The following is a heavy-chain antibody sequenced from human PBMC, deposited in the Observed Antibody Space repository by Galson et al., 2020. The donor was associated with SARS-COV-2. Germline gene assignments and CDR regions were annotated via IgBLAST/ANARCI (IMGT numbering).Heavy chain of an antibody. CDR1: GFAFSNYA. J-gene: IGHJ3*02. D-gene: IGHD1-26*01. CDR2: ISKDGRIE. V-gene: IGHV3-30*04. CDR3: ARDVSGGASDI. Sequence: QLGESLKISCAASGFAFSNYAIHWVRQAPGKGQDWVAVISKDGRIEVYADSVKGRITISRDNTENMVFLQGNSLRADDTALYYCARDVSGGASDIWGQGTMVTVSS.